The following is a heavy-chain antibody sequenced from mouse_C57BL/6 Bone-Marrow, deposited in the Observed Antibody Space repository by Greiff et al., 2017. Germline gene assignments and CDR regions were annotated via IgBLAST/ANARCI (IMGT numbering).Heavy chain of an antibody. CDR2: IHPNSGST. Sequence: QVQLQQPGAELVKPGASVTLSCKASGYTFTSYWMHWVKQRPGQGLEWIGMIHPNSGSTNYNEKFKSKATLTVDKSSSTAYMQLSSLTSEDSAVYYCARFGYYGSRGWFAYWGQGTLVTVSA. D-gene: IGHD1-1*01. V-gene: IGHV1-64*01. CDR3: ARFGYYGSRGWFAY. J-gene: IGHJ3*01. CDR1: GYTFTSYW.